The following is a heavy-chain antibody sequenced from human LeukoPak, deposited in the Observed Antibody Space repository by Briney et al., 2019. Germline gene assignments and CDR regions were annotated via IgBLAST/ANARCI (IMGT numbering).Heavy chain of an antibody. CDR1: GGSFSGYY. J-gene: IGHJ4*02. D-gene: IGHD1-7*01. CDR2: INHSGST. CDR3: ARHGETGTTTFLGYYFDY. V-gene: IGHV4-34*01. Sequence: PSETLSLTCAVYGGSFSGYYWSWIRQPPGKGLEWIGEINHSGSTNYNPSLKSRVTISVDTSKNQFSLKLSSVTAADTAVYYCARHGETGTTTFLGYYFDYWGQGTLVTVSS.